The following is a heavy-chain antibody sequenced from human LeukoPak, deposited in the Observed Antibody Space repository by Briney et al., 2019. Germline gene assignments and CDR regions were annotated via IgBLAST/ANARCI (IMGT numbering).Heavy chain of an antibody. V-gene: IGHV4-39*07. CDR1: GGSISSSTYN. CDR3: ARDLDPSGSGGGSCYYDY. J-gene: IGHJ4*02. D-gene: IGHD2-15*01. Sequence: KPSETLSLTCTVSGGSISSSTYNWDWIRQPPGKGLEWIGRISYSGSTYYNPSLKSRVTISVDTSKNQFSLKLSSVTAEDTAVYYCARDLDPSGSGGGSCYYDYWGQGTLVTVSS. CDR2: ISYSGST.